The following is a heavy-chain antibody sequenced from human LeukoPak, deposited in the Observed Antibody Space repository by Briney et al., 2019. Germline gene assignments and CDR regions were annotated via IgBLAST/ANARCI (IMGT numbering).Heavy chain of an antibody. Sequence: GGSLRLSCAASGFTFSSCAMHWVRQAPGKGLEWVAVISYDGSNKYYADSVKGRFTISRDNSKNTLYLQMNSLRAEDTAVYYCARDHYGSGDSYYYGMDVWGQGTTVTVSS. CDR2: ISYDGSNK. V-gene: IGHV3-30-3*01. CDR1: GFTFSSCA. CDR3: ARDHYGSGDSYYYGMDV. J-gene: IGHJ6*02. D-gene: IGHD3-10*01.